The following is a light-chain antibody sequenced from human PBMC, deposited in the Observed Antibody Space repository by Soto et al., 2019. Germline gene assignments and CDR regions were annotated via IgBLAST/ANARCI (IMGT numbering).Light chain of an antibody. Sequence: QSALTQPPSASGSPGQSVTISCTGTSSDVGGYNYVSWYQQHPGKAPKLMIYEVSKRPSGVPDRFSGSKSGNTASLTVSGLQAEDEADYYCSSSAGSPVVFGGGTKLTVL. CDR2: EVS. V-gene: IGLV2-8*01. CDR3: SSSAGSPVV. J-gene: IGLJ2*01. CDR1: SSDVGGYNY.